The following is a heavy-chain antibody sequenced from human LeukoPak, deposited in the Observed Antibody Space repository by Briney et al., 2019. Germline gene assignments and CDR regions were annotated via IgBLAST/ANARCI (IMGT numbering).Heavy chain of an antibody. Sequence: SETLSLTCTVSGGSISSSSYYWGWIRQPPGKGLEWIGSIYYSGSTYYNPSLKSRVTISVDTSKNQFSLKLSSVTAADTAVYYCATHSSGPNGAYYYYGMDVWGQGTTVTVSS. CDR2: IYYSGST. CDR1: GGSISSSSYY. V-gene: IGHV4-39*07. D-gene: IGHD6-19*01. J-gene: IGHJ6*02. CDR3: ATHSSGPNGAYYYYGMDV.